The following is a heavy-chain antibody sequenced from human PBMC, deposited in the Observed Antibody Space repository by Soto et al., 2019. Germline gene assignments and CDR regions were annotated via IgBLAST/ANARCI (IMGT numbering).Heavy chain of an antibody. V-gene: IGHV4-34*01. D-gene: IGHD1-26*01. CDR3: ARGRWEVRFDD. J-gene: IGHJ4*02. Sequence: SETLSLTCAVYGGSFSGYYWSWIRQSPGKGLEWIGEVNHLGGTNYNPSLNSRVTISVDMSKNQFSLSLNFLTAADTAVYYCARGRWEVRFDDWGQGTPVTVSS. CDR2: VNHLGGT. CDR1: GGSFSGYY.